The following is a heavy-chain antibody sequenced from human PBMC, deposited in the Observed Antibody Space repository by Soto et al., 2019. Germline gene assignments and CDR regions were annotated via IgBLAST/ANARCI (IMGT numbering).Heavy chain of an antibody. J-gene: IGHJ4*02. D-gene: IGHD1-26*01. CDR3: ARRGSGSDYDY. CDR2: ISGSGGST. V-gene: IGHV3-23*01. Sequence: EVQLLESGGGLVQPGGSLRLSCAASGFTFSSYAMRWVRQAPVKGLEWVSAISGSGGSTYYADSVKGRFTISRDNSKTTLYLQMNSLRAEDTGVYYCARRGSGSDYDYWGQGTLVTVSS. CDR1: GFTFSSYA.